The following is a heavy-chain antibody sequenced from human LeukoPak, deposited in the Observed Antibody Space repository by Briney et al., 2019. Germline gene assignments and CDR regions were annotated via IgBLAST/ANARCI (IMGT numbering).Heavy chain of an antibody. D-gene: IGHD2-21*01. Sequence: PGGSLRLSCTASGFSFSDHYMTWMRQAPGKGLEWISYITSSGRSTDYADSVKGGFIISRDNAMNSLFLQMSSLRVDDTAVYYCTRDPDYGDPDWGQGTLVTVSS. V-gene: IGHV3-11*01. CDR1: GFSFSDHY. J-gene: IGHJ4*02. CDR3: TRDPDYGDPD. CDR2: ITSSGRST.